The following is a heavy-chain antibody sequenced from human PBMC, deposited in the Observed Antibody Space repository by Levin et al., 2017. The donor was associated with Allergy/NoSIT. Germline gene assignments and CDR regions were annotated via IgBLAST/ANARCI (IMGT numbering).Heavy chain of an antibody. D-gene: IGHD5-12*01. CDR2: IWYDGSNK. Sequence: AGGSLRLSCAASGFTFSSYGMHWVRQAPGKGLEWVAVIWYDGSNKYYADSVKGRFTISRDNSKNTLYLQMNSLRAEDTAVYYCARDGGLDLASGYAWGNFDYWGQGTLVTVSS. V-gene: IGHV3-33*01. J-gene: IGHJ4*02. CDR1: GFTFSSYG. CDR3: ARDGGLDLASGYAWGNFDY.